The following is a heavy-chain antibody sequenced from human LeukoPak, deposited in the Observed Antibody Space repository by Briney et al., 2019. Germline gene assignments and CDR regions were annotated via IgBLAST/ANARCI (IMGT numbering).Heavy chain of an antibody. CDR1: GYTFTSYD. D-gene: IGHD3-22*01. V-gene: IGHV1-69*04. Sequence: ASVKVSCKASGYTFTSYDINWVRQAPGQGLEWMGRIIPILGIANYAQKFQGRVTITADKSTSTAYMELSSLRSEDTAVYYCARDRGYYDPYWYFDLWGRGTLVTVSS. CDR2: IIPILGIA. CDR3: ARDRGYYDPYWYFDL. J-gene: IGHJ2*01.